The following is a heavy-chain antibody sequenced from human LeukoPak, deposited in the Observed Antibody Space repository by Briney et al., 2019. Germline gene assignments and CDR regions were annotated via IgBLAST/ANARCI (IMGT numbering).Heavy chain of an antibody. D-gene: IGHD6-13*01. CDR2: VNHSGST. Sequence: SETLSLTCAVYGGSFSGYYWSWIRQPPGKGLEWIGEVNHSGSTNYSPSLKSRVTISVDTSKNQFSLKLSSVTAADTAVYYCARRIAAAGTVYWGQGTLVTVSS. J-gene: IGHJ4*02. CDR3: ARRIAAAGTVY. CDR1: GGSFSGYY. V-gene: IGHV4-34*01.